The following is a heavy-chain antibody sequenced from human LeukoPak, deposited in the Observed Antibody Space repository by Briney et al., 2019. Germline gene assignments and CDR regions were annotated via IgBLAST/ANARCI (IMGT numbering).Heavy chain of an antibody. D-gene: IGHD6-19*01. CDR1: GFTFSSYG. V-gene: IGHV3-33*01. J-gene: IGHJ4*02. CDR3: ASHSSGWSFFDY. Sequence: GGSLRLSCAASGFTFSSYGMHWVRQAPGKGLEWVAVIWYDGSNKYYADSVKGRFTISRDNSKNTLYLQMNSLRAEDTAVYYCASHSSGWSFFDYWGQGTLVTVSS. CDR2: IWYDGSNK.